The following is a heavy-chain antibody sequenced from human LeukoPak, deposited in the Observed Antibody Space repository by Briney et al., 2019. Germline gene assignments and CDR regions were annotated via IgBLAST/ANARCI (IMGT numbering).Heavy chain of an antibody. J-gene: IGHJ6*04. D-gene: IGHD3-10*02. V-gene: IGHV3-23*01. CDR1: GFTFSSYA. CDR3: AELGITMIGGV. Sequence: GGSLRLSCAASGFTFSSYAMSWVRQALGKGLEWVSAISGSGGRTYYADSVKGRFTVSRDNAKNSLYLQMNSLRAEDTAVYYCAELGITMIGGVWGKGTTVTISS. CDR2: ISGSGGRT.